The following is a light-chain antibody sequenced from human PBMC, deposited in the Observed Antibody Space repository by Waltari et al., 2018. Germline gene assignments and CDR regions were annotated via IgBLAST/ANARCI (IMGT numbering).Light chain of an antibody. CDR1: QSVSSSY. CDR2: GVS. Sequence: SSRASQSVSSSYLAWYQQKPGQAPRLLIYGVSSRATGIPDRFSGSGSGTDFTLTINRLEPEDFAVYYCQQYGSSPRTFGQGTKVEIK. J-gene: IGKJ1*01. CDR3: QQYGSSPRT. V-gene: IGKV3-20*01.